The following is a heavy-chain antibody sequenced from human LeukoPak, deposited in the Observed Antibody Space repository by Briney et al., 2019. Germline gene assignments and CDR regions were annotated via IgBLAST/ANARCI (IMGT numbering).Heavy chain of an antibody. CDR2: IYSGGST. V-gene: IGHV3-66*01. CDR1: GFTVSSNY. D-gene: IGHD1-26*01. Sequence: GGSLRLSCAASGFTVSSNYMSWVRQAPGKGLEWVSVIYSGGSTYYADSVKGRFTISRDNSKNTLYLQMNSLRAEDTAVYYCARVSGIYYNLDFWGQGTLVTVSS. CDR3: ARVSGIYYNLDF. J-gene: IGHJ4*02.